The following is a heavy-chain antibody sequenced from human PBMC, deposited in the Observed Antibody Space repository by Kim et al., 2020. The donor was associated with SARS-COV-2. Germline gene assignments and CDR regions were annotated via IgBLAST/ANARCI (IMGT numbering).Heavy chain of an antibody. D-gene: IGHD3-10*01. CDR3: ARGYGPGNYEDS. CDR2: INAGNGNT. CDR1: GYTFINYV. J-gene: IGHJ4*02. V-gene: IGHV1-3*01. Sequence: ASVKVSCKASGYTFINYVIHWLRQAPGQSLEWMGWINAGNGNTYSSQRFQGRFTLSRDTSASTVYMELNSLRSEDTAVYYCARGYGPGNYEDSWGQGTLVTVSS.